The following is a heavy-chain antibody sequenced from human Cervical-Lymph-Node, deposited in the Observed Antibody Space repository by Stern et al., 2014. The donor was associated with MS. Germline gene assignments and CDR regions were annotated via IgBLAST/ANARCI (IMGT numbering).Heavy chain of an antibody. V-gene: IGHV2-5*02. Sequence: HINLKETGPTLVKPTQTLTLTCTFSGFSLSTSGVGVGWIRQPPGKAMEWLAVIYWDNNKLYSPSLKRMLNITNDTSKTQVVLVMTNIDPVDTATYYCALNYGDYPRTYYYWGQGTLLTVSS. J-gene: IGHJ4*02. CDR3: ALNYGDYPRTYYY. D-gene: IGHD4-17*01. CDR1: GFSLSTSGVG. CDR2: IYWDNNK.